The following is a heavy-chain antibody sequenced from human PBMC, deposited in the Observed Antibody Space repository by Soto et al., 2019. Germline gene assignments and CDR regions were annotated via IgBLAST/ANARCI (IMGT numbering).Heavy chain of an antibody. Sequence: QVQLQESGPGLVKPSQTLSLTCTVSGGSISSGGYYWSWIRQHPGKGLEWIGYIYYSGSTYYNPSLKSRVTISVDTSKNQFSLKLSSVTAGDTAVYYCARGSRSGIMITFGGAPYRGYFDYWGQGTLVTVSS. D-gene: IGHD3-16*01. CDR1: GGSISSGGYY. CDR2: IYYSGST. J-gene: IGHJ4*02. V-gene: IGHV4-31*03. CDR3: ARGSRSGIMITFGGAPYRGYFDY.